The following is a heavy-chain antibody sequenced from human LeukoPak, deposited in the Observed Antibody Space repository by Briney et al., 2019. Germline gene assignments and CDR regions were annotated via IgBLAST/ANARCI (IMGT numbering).Heavy chain of an antibody. CDR3: ARGPYYDFWSGYGEFDP. J-gene: IGHJ5*02. V-gene: IGHV4-59*08. CDR2: IYYSGST. CDR1: GGSISSYY. Sequence: SETLSLTCTVSGGSISSYYWSWIRQPPGKGLEWIGYIYYSGSTNYNPSLKSRVTISVDTSKNQFSLKLSSVTAADTAVYYCARGPYYDFWSGYGEFDPWGQGTLVTVSS. D-gene: IGHD3-3*01.